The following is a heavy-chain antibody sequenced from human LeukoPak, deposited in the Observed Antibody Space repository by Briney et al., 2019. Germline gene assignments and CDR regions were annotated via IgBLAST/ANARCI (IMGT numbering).Heavy chain of an antibody. CDR2: INHSGST. D-gene: IGHD6-6*01. V-gene: IGHV4-34*01. J-gene: IGHJ4*02. CDR3: ARGRPPGIAARDLDY. CDR1: GGSFSGYY. Sequence: SETLSLTFAFYGGSFSGYYWSWIRQPPWKGVEWMGEINHSGSTNYNPSLKSRVTISVDTSKNQFSLKLSSVTAADTAVYYCARGRPPGIAARDLDYWGQGTLVTVSS.